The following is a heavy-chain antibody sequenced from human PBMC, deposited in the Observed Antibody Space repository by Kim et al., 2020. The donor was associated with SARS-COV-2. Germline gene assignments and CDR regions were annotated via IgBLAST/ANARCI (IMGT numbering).Heavy chain of an antibody. V-gene: IGHV4-59*01. CDR3: ARGFWSGYDAAFDY. J-gene: IGHJ4*02. CDR1: GGSISSYY. D-gene: IGHD3-3*01. Sequence: SETLSLTCTVSGGSISSYYWSWIRQPPGKGLEWIGYIYYSGSTNYNPSLKSRVTISVDTSKNQFSLKLSSVTAADTAVYYCARGFWSGYDAAFDYWGQGTLVTVSS. CDR2: IYYSGST.